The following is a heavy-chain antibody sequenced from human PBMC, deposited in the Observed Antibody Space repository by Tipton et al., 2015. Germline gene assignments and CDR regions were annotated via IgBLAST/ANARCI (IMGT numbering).Heavy chain of an antibody. V-gene: IGHV4-59*01. CDR1: NGSISGYY. D-gene: IGHD5-12*01. Sequence: TLSLTCTVSNGSISGYYWSWIRQPPGKGLEWIGYIHHSGTTNYNFSLKSRVTISVDTSKNQFSLNLRSVTAADTAVYFCAKTHGAYDWYLDHWGQGTLVTVSS. CDR2: IHHSGTT. CDR3: AKTHGAYDWYLDH. J-gene: IGHJ4*02.